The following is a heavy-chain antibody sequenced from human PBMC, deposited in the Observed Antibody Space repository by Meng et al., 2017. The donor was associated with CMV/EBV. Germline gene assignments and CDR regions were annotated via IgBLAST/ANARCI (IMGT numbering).Heavy chain of an antibody. CDR3: ASRSVRITIFGVAHDAFDI. V-gene: IGHV3-66*02. D-gene: IGHD3-3*01. J-gene: IGHJ3*02. CDR1: GFTVSSNY. Sequence: GSLRLSCAASGFTVSSNYMSWVRQAPGKGLEWVSVIYSGGSTYYADSVKGRFTISRDNSKNTLYLQMNSLRAEDTAVYYCASRSVRITIFGVAHDAFDIWGQGTMVTVSS. CDR2: IYSGGST.